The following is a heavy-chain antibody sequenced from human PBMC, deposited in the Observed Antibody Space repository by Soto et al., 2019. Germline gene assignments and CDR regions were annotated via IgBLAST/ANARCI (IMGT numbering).Heavy chain of an antibody. V-gene: IGHV4-4*02. CDR3: VRAPHY. Sequence: QVQLQESGPGLVKPSMTLSLTCAVSGDSVSGTHWWSWVRQPPGKGLEWIGEIHHSGNFNYSPSLKTRVTISVDMPKNQFSLKLTSVTAADTAVYYCVRAPHYWGQGTLVIVSS. CDR2: IHHSGNF. CDR1: GDSVSGTHW. J-gene: IGHJ4*02.